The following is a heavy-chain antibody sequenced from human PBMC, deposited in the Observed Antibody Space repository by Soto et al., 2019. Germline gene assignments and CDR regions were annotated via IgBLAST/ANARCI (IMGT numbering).Heavy chain of an antibody. Sequence: QITLKASGPPLVKPTQTLTLTCTFSGFSLSTSGVGVGWIRQPPGKALEWLALIYWDDDKRYSPSLNSRLTITKDTSKIQVVLTMTNMDPVDTATYYCAHTLRFLEWLGYYYYGMDVWGQGTTVTVSS. CDR2: IYWDDDK. D-gene: IGHD3-3*01. V-gene: IGHV2-5*02. CDR1: GFSLSTSGVG. J-gene: IGHJ6*02. CDR3: AHTLRFLEWLGYYYYGMDV.